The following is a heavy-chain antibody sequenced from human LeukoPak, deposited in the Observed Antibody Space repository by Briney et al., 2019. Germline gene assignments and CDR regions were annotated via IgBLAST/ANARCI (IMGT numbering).Heavy chain of an antibody. Sequence: GGSLRLSCTASGFTFSSYSMNWVRQAPGKGLEWVSYISTSSTTIYYADSVKGRFTISRDNVKNSLYLQMNSLRAEDTAVYYCARGAPSVTGNINYWGQGTLVTVSS. J-gene: IGHJ4*02. V-gene: IGHV3-48*04. CDR3: ARGAPSVTGNINY. D-gene: IGHD2/OR15-2a*01. CDR2: ISTSSTTI. CDR1: GFTFSSYS.